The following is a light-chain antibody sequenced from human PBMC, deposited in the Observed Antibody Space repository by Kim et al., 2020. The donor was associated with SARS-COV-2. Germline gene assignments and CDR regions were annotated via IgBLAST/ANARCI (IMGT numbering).Light chain of an antibody. Sequence: DIVLTQTPLSSPVTVGQPASISCGSSQGPVDVDGVTHLTWLHQRPGQPPRLLIYKISNRFSGVPDRFSGSGAGTDFTLKISRVEAEDVVVYYFMLGTRIPPYTFGQGTKLEI. CDR2: KIS. CDR1: QGPVDVDGVTH. J-gene: IGKJ2*01. V-gene: IGKV2-24*01. CDR3: MLGTRIPPYT.